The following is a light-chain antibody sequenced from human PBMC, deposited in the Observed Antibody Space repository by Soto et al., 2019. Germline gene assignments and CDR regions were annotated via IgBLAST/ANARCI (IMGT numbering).Light chain of an antibody. Sequence: EIVMTQSPATLSVSPGERATLSCRASQSVSSNLAWYQQKPGQAPRLLLYGASSRATGIPARFSGSGSGTEFTLTISSLQSEDFAIYHCQKYKNWPQTFGQGTKVEIK. CDR3: QKYKNWPQT. CDR1: QSVSSN. CDR2: GAS. J-gene: IGKJ1*01. V-gene: IGKV3-15*01.